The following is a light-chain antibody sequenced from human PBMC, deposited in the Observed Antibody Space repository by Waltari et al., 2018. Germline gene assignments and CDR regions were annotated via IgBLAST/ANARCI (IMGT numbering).Light chain of an antibody. J-gene: IGKJ2*03. Sequence: DIVMTQSPLSLPVTPGEPASISCRSSQSLLHSNGYNYLDWYLQKPGQSPQLLIYLGSNRASGVPARFSGSGSGTDFTLKISRVEAEDVGVYYCMQALQTPGSCGQGTKLEIK. V-gene: IGKV2-28*01. CDR2: LGS. CDR3: MQALQTPGS. CDR1: QSLLHSNGYNY.